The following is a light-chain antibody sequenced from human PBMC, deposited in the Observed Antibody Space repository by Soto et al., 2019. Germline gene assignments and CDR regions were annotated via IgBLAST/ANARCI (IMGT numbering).Light chain of an antibody. J-gene: IGKJ1*01. V-gene: IGKV3-20*01. CDR1: QTVTSTF. CDR2: GAS. CDR3: HQYDSSRS. Sequence: EIVLTQSPGTLSLSPGERPTLSCRASQTVTSTFLAWYQQKPGQAPRLLIYGASRRATGIPYRFSGSGSGTDFTLTITRLEPEDFAVYYCHQYDSSRSFGQGTKVV.